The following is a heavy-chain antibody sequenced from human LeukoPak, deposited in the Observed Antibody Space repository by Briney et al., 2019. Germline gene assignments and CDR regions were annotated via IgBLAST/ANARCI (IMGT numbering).Heavy chain of an antibody. J-gene: IGHJ5*01. D-gene: IGHD3-10*01. Sequence: KPSETLSLTCTVSGGSIYRSSNYWGWIRQPPGKGLEWIGSIYYSGNTYDSPSLKSRVTISVDTSKNQFSLNLSSVTAADTAVYYCARTLDLGFVTRFDSWGQGILVTVSS. CDR3: ARTLDLGFVTRFDS. CDR1: GGSIYRSSNY. V-gene: IGHV4-39*07. CDR2: IYYSGNT.